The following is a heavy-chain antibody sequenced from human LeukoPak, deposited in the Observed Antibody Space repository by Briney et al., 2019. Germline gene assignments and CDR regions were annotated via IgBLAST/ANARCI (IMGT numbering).Heavy chain of an antibody. CDR3: IVFGDSNH. V-gene: IGHV3-53*01. D-gene: IGHD4-17*01. J-gene: IGHJ5*02. CDR2: IHTSGDT. CDR1: GFTFSNYW. Sequence: GGSLRLSCVASGFTFSNYWMSWVRQAPGKGLEWVSAIHTSGDTCYADSVKGRFTISRDTSKNTLYLQINSLRVEDTAVYYRIVFGDSNHWGQGTLVTVSS.